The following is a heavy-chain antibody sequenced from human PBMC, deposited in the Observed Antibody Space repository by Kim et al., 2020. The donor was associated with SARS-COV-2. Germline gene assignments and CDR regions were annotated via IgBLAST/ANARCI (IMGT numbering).Heavy chain of an antibody. CDR3: AKDRGPLDV. CDR2: MSVSGGST. CDR1: GFTLTNSA. Sequence: GGSLRLSCAASGFTLTNSAMSWVRQAPGKGLEWVSAMSVSGGSTYYADSVKGRITISRDNSKNTLYLQMSSLRAEDTAVYYCAKDRGPLDVWGQGTTVTVSS. V-gene: IGHV3-23*01. J-gene: IGHJ6*02.